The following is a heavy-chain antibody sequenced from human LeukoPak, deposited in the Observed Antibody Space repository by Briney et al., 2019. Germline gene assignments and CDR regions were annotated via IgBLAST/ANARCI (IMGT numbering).Heavy chain of an antibody. J-gene: IGHJ4*02. CDR3: AKAPVTTCSGAYCYPFDY. CDR2: ISVSGNT. Sequence: GGSLRLSCAASGFTVSSNYMTWVRQGPGKGLEWVSAISVSGNTYHADSVKGRFTISRDSSKNTLYLQMNSLRAGDAAVYYCAKAPVTTCSGAYCYPFDYWSQGTLVTVSS. D-gene: IGHD2-15*01. V-gene: IGHV3-53*01. CDR1: GFTVSSNY.